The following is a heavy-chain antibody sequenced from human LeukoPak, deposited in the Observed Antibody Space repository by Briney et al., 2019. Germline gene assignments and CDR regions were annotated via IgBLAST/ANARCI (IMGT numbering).Heavy chain of an antibody. CDR3: ATKRGQGTQLNYNWFDP. D-gene: IGHD1-1*01. CDR1: GFTFNNYA. Sequence: RGGSLRPSCAAAGFTFNNYAMYWVRQAPGERLELGSSISGGKDSTYYADSVKGRFTISRDNSRSTLYLQMNNLSADDTALYYCATKRGQGTQLNYNWFDPWGQGTLVTVSS. V-gene: IGHV3-23*01. CDR2: ISGGKDST. J-gene: IGHJ5*02.